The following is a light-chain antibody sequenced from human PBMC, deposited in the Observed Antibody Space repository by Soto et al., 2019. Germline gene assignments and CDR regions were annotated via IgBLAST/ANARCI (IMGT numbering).Light chain of an antibody. Sequence: QSVLTQPPSASGTPGQRVTISCSGTSSNIGSNDVYWYQHVPGTAPKLLIYSYNQRPSGIPDRFSGSKSGTSASLAISGLRAEDDADHYCAAWDDSLNGLYVFGTGTKLTVL. CDR3: AAWDDSLNGLYV. V-gene: IGLV1-47*02. CDR2: SYN. CDR1: SSNIGSND. J-gene: IGLJ1*01.